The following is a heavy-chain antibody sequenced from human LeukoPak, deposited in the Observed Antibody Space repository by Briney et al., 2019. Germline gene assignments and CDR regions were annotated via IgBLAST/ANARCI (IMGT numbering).Heavy chain of an antibody. D-gene: IGHD2-2*01. Sequence: ASVKVSCKASVYTFTGYYMHWVRQAPGQGLEWMGWINPNSGGTNYAQKFQGRVTMTRDTSISTAYMELSRLRSDDTAVYYCAREGIVVVPAAMLDYWGQGTLVTVSS. V-gene: IGHV1-2*02. CDR2: INPNSGGT. J-gene: IGHJ4*02. CDR3: AREGIVVVPAAMLDY. CDR1: VYTFTGYY.